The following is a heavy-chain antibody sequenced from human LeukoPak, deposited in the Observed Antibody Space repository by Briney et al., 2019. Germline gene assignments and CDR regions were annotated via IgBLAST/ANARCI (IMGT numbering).Heavy chain of an antibody. CDR3: AREWSGFGELPDN. V-gene: IGHV3-74*01. J-gene: IGHJ4*02. CDR2: INSDGSST. D-gene: IGHD3-10*01. CDR1: GFTFRGHW. Sequence: GGSLRLSCAAPGFTFRGHWMHWVRQAPGKGLVWVSRINSDGSSTTYADSVKGRFTTSRDNAKNTLYLQVNSLRADDTAVYYCAREWSGFGELPDNWGQGTLVTVS.